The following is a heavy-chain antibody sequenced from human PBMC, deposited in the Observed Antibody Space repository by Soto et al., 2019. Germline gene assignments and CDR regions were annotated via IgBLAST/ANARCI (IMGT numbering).Heavy chain of an antibody. J-gene: IGHJ5*02. CDR1: GGSFSGYY. D-gene: IGHD4-17*01. V-gene: IGHV4-34*01. CDR2: INHSGST. CDR3: ARGNSFQPRDYGTRRGKNWFDP. Sequence: QVQLQQWGAGLLKPSETLSLTCAVYGGSFSGYYWSWIRQPPGNGLEWIRGINHSGSTNYNPSLKSRVTISVDTSKNQFSLKLSSVTAADTAVYYCARGNSFQPRDYGTRRGKNWFDPWGQGTLVTVSS.